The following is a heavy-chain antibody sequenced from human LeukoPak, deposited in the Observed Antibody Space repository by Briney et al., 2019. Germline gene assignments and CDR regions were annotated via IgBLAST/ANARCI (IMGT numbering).Heavy chain of an antibody. CDR3: ARPLEGGWFDP. D-gene: IGHD3-16*01. CDR1: GGSISSSSYY. J-gene: IGHJ5*02. Sequence: SETLSLTXTVSGGSISSSSYYWGWIRQPPGKGLEWIGSIYYSGSTYYNPSLKSRVTISVDTSKNQFSLKLSSVTAADTAVYYCARPLEGGWFDPWGQGTLVTVSS. V-gene: IGHV4-39*01. CDR2: IYYSGST.